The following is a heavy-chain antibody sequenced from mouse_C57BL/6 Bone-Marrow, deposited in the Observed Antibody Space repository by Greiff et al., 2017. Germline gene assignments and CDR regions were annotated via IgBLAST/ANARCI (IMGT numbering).Heavy chain of an antibody. CDR2: ISSGSSTI. V-gene: IGHV5-17*01. Sequence: EVMLVESGGGLVKPGGSLKLSCAASGFTFSDYGMHWVRQAPEKGLEWVAYISSGSSTIYYADTVKGRFTISRDNAKNTLFLQMTGLRSEDTAMYYCARSLDWFAYWGQGTLVTVSA. J-gene: IGHJ3*01. D-gene: IGHD6-2*01. CDR1: GFTFSDYG. CDR3: ARSLDWFAY.